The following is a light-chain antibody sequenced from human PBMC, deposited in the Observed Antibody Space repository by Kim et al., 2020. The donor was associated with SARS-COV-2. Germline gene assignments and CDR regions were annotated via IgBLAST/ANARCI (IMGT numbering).Light chain of an antibody. Sequence: GQSISISCTGTSSDVGGYNYVSWYQQLPGKAPKLMIYAVSKRPSGVSHRLSGSKSGNTASLTISGLQTEDEADYYCSSYTSSSAWVFGGGTKLTVL. V-gene: IGLV2-14*03. CDR3: SSYTSSSAWV. CDR1: SSDVGGYNY. CDR2: AVS. J-gene: IGLJ3*02.